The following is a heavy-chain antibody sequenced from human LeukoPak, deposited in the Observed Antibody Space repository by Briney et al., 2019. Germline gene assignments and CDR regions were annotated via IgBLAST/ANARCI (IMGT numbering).Heavy chain of an antibody. J-gene: IGHJ3*01. CDR2: INPDGGNT. CDR3: ARIRDGYNDAYDL. V-gene: IGHV1-46*01. Sequence: ASVKVSCKAYGYTFTNSYIHWVRQAPGQVLEWMGLINPDGGNTNYAQNFQGRVTLTRDTSTSTVYMELSSLRSEDTAIYYCARIRDGYNDAYDLWGQGTVVTVPS. CDR1: GYTFTNSY. D-gene: IGHD5-24*01.